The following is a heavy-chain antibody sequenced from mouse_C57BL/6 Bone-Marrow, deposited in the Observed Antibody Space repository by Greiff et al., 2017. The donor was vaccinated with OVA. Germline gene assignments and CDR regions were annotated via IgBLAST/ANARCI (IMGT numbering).Heavy chain of an antibody. CDR1: GFTFSDFY. Sequence: EVKLVDSGGGLVQSGRSLRLSCATSGFTFSDFYMEWVRQAPGKGLEWIAASRNKANDYTTEYSASVKGRFIVSRDTSQSILYLQMNALRAEDTAIYYCARAYYYGRGYFDVWGTGTTVTVSS. V-gene: IGHV7-1*01. J-gene: IGHJ1*03. CDR3: ARAYYYGRGYFDV. D-gene: IGHD1-1*01. CDR2: SRNKANDYTT.